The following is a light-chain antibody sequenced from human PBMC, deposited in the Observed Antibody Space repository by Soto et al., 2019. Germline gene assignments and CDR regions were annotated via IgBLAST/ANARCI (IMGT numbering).Light chain of an antibody. CDR2: DVS. V-gene: IGLV2-14*01. CDR1: SSDVGGYNY. Sequence: QSALTQPASVSGSPGQSITISCTGTSSDVGGYNYVSWYQQHPGKAPKLMIYDVSNRPSGVSNRFSGSKSGNTASLTISGLQAEYEADYYCSSYTSSSTLVFGGGTQLTVL. J-gene: IGLJ2*01. CDR3: SSYTSSSTLV.